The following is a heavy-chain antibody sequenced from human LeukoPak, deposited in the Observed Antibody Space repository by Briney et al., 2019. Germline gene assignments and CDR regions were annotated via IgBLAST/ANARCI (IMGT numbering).Heavy chain of an antibody. J-gene: IGHJ4*02. Sequence: GGSLRLSCAASGFTFSNYDMSWVRQAPRKGLEWVSAISAGGDRTYYADSVRGRFTLSRDKSKNTLYLQMNSLRAEDTAVYYCAKDARRSSGWWFFDHWGQGTLVTVSS. D-gene: IGHD6-19*01. CDR3: AKDARRSSGWWFFDH. CDR2: ISAGGDRT. CDR1: GFTFSNYD. V-gene: IGHV3-23*01.